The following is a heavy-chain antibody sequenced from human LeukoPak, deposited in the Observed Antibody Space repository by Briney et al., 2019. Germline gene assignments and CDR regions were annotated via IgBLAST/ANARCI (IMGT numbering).Heavy chain of an antibody. CDR3: AKGSSGFDY. J-gene: IGHJ4*02. CDR2: ISGSGGST. Sequence: PGRSLRLSCAASGFTYSSYAMSWVRHAPGKGLEWVSAISGSGGSTYYADSVKGRFTISRDNSKNTLYLQMNSLRAEDTAAYCCAKGSSGFDYWGQGTLVTVSS. CDR1: GFTYSSYA. V-gene: IGHV3-23*01. D-gene: IGHD6-19*01.